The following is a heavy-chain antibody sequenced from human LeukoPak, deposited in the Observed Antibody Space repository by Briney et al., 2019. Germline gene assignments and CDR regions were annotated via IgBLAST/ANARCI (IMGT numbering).Heavy chain of an antibody. CDR2: TSSSSSYI. CDR1: GFTFSSYS. Sequence: GGFLRLSCAASGFTFSSYSMNWVRQAPGKGLEWVSSTSSSSSYIYYADSVKGRFTISRDNAKNSLYLQMNSLRAEDTAVYYCARGYCSSTSCYGLGAFDIWGQGTMVTVSS. D-gene: IGHD2-2*01. CDR3: ARGYCSSTSCYGLGAFDI. J-gene: IGHJ3*02. V-gene: IGHV3-21*01.